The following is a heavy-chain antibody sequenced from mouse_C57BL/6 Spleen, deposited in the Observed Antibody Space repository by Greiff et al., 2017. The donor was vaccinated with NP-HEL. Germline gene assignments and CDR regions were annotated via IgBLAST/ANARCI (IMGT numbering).Heavy chain of an antibody. CDR3: ARFYYYGSSYYYAMDY. D-gene: IGHD1-1*01. V-gene: IGHV1-54*01. CDR1: GYAFTNYL. CDR2: INPGSGGT. J-gene: IGHJ4*01. Sequence: QVQLQQSGAELVRPGTSVKVSCKASGYAFTNYLIEWVKQRPGQGLEWIGVINPGSGGTNYNEKFKGKATLTADKSSSTAYMQLSSLTSEDSAVYFCARFYYYGSSYYYAMDYWGQGTSVTVSS.